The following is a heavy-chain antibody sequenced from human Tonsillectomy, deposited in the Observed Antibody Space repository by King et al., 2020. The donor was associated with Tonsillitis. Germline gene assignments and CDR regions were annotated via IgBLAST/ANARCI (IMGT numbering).Heavy chain of an antibody. Sequence: VQLVESGAEVKKPGASVKVSCKASGYIFTNFGITWVRQAPGQGLEWMGWISGYHGNTDYAQKLQGRVSMTTDTSTNTAYMELRSLTSDDTAVYFCARDFIANWELGYWGQGTLVTVSS. V-gene: IGHV1-18*04. CDR1: GYIFTNFG. CDR2: ISGYHGNT. D-gene: IGHD7-27*01. CDR3: ARDFIANWELGY. J-gene: IGHJ4*02.